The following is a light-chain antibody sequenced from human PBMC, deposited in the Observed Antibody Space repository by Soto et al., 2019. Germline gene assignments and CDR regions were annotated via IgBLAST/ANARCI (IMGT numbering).Light chain of an antibody. CDR1: SSDVGGYNY. J-gene: IGLJ1*01. CDR3: SSFTGGSTI. CDR2: EVT. Sequence: QSVLTQPPSASGSPGQSVTISCTGTSSDVGGYNYVSWYQQHPGKAPKLVIYEVTKRPSGVPDRFSGSKSGNTASLTVSGLQAEDEADYYCSSFTGGSTILGTVKKVTV. V-gene: IGLV2-8*01.